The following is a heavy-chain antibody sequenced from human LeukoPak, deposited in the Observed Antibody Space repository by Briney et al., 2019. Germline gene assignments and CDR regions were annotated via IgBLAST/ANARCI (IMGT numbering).Heavy chain of an antibody. V-gene: IGHV3-66*01. CDR2: IYSGGST. CDR1: GFTVSSNY. Sequence: GGSLRLSCAASGFTVSSNYMSWVRQAPGKGLEWVSVIYSGGSTYDADSVKGRFTISRDNSKNTLYLQMKRLRAEDTAVYYCARDLGGSSWYRAFDIWGQGTMVTVSS. D-gene: IGHD6-13*01. J-gene: IGHJ3*02. CDR3: ARDLGGSSWYRAFDI.